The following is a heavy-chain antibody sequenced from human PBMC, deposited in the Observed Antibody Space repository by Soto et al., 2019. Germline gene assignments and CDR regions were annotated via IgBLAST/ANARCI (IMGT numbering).Heavy chain of an antibody. D-gene: IGHD5-12*01. CDR3: ARDRYRGDAFDI. V-gene: IGHV1-46*03. CDR1: GYTFTSYY. Sequence: ASVKVSCKASGYTFTSYYMHWVRPAPGQGLEWMGIINPSGGSTSYAQKFQGRVTMTRDTSTSTVYMELSSLRSEDTAVYYCARDRYRGDAFDIWGQGTMVTVSS. J-gene: IGHJ3*02. CDR2: INPSGGST.